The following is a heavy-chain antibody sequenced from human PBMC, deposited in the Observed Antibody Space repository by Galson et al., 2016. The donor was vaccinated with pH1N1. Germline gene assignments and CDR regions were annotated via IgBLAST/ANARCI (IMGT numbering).Heavy chain of an antibody. CDR3: ARHLTTADYFGMDV. V-gene: IGHV3-66*04. J-gene: IGHJ6*02. CDR1: GFTVSSHY. D-gene: IGHD1-14*01. CDR2: IYSGGST. Sequence: SLRLSCAASGFTVSSHYMSWLRQAPGKGLDWVSFIYSGGSTKYADSVKGRFTLSRDDSKNTVFLQMNSRRAEDTTVYYCARHLTTADYFGMDVWGQGTTVTVSS.